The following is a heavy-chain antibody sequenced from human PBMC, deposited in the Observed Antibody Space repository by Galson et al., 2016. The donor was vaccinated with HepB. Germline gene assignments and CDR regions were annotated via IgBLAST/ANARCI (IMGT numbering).Heavy chain of an antibody. J-gene: IGHJ6*02. D-gene: IGHD1-1*01. CDR1: GFSFSSYT. V-gene: IGHV3-21*01. CDR2: ISPSSRYI. CDR3: ARDQEQLADPDYYYYALDV. Sequence: SLRLSCAASGFSFSSYTFNWVRQAPGKGPEWVSSISPSSRYIYYADSLKGRFTISRDNAKNSLYLQMNSLRADDTGVYSCARDQEQLADPDYYYYALDVWGQGTPVTVSS.